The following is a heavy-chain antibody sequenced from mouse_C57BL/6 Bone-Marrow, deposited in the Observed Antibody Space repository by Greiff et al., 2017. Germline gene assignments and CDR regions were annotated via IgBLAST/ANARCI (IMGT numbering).Heavy chain of an antibody. V-gene: IGHV5-6*01. Sequence: EVQRVESGGDLVKPGGSLKLPCAASGFTFSSYGMSWVRQTPDKRLEWVATISSGGSYTYYPDSVKGRFTISRDNAKNTLYLHMSSLKSEDTAMYYCARPLNWYWYFDVWGTGTTVTVSS. CDR1: GFTFSSYG. J-gene: IGHJ1*03. CDR3: ARPLNWYWYFDV. CDR2: ISSGGSYT. D-gene: IGHD1-3*01.